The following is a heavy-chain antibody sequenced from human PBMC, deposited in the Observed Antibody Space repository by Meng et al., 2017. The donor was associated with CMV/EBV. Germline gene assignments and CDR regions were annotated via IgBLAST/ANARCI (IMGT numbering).Heavy chain of an antibody. V-gene: IGHV3-48*03. J-gene: IGHJ4*02. CDR3: ARDGVVVAPAASISLDY. CDR2: ISSSGSTI. D-gene: IGHD2-2*01. Sequence: GESLKISCAASGFTFSSYEINWVRQAPGKGLEWVSYISSSGSTIYYADSVKGRFTISRDNAKNSLYLQMNSLRAEDTAVYYCARDGVVVAPAASISLDYWGQGTLVTVSS. CDR1: GFTFSSYE.